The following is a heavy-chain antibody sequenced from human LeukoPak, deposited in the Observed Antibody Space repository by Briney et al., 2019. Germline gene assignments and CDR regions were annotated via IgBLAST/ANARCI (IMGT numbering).Heavy chain of an antibody. Sequence: PGGSLRLSCASSRFTLSSYAMSGVRQAPGKGLEWVSAISGSVGSTYYADSVKGRFTISRDKSKNTLSLQMNSLRAEDTAVSSCAKGVTSYGYYSYYYMDVWGKGTTVTVSS. J-gene: IGHJ6*03. CDR1: RFTLSSYA. V-gene: IGHV3-23*01. D-gene: IGHD5-18*01. CDR2: ISGSVGST. CDR3: AKGVTSYGYYSYYYMDV.